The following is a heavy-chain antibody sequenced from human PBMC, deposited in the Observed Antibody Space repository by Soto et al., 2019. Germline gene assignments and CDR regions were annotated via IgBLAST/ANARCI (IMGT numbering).Heavy chain of an antibody. J-gene: IGHJ4*02. Sequence: PGGSLRLSCAASGFTFSNNWMSWVRQAPGKGLEWVANIKRDGSEKYYVDSVKGRFTLSRDNAKHSLYLQMNSLRADDTALYYCASLEWESSGYADYWGQGTLVTVSS. CDR1: GFTFSNNW. CDR2: IKRDGSEK. CDR3: ASLEWESSGYADY. V-gene: IGHV3-7*03. D-gene: IGHD5-12*01.